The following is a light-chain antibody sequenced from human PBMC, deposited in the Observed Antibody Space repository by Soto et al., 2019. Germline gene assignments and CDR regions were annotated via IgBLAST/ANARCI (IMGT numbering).Light chain of an antibody. CDR2: HAS. CDR3: QQYTSYS. Sequence: DIHMTQSPSTLPASVGDRVTITCRASQSISNWLAWYQQNPGTAPKVLIYHASNLQSGVPSSFSGSGSGTEFTLTISSLQPDDFATYYCQQYTSYSFGQGTKVDIK. CDR1: QSISNW. J-gene: IGKJ1*01. V-gene: IGKV1-5*01.